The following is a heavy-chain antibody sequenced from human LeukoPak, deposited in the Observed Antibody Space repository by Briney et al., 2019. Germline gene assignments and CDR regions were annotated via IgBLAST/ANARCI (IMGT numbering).Heavy chain of an antibody. CDR2: ITWKSGSI. D-gene: IGHD3-22*01. CDR1: GFTFDDYA. J-gene: IGHJ5*02. CDR3: ARDSATIGGYYDTPPGGWFDP. V-gene: IGHV3-9*01. Sequence: GGSLRLSCAASGFTFDDYAMHWVRQAPGKGLEWVSGITWKSGSIDYADSVKGRFTISRDNAKNSLYLQMNSLRPEDTAVYYCARDSATIGGYYDTPPGGWFDPWGQGTLVTVSS.